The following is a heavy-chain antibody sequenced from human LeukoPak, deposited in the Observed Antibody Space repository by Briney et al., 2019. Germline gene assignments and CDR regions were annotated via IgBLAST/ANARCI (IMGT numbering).Heavy chain of an antibody. J-gene: IGHJ4*02. CDR1: GGSISSGDYY. D-gene: IGHD3-22*01. Sequence: SQTLSLTCTVSGGSISSGDYYWSWIRQPPGKGLEWIGSIYYSGSTYYNPSLKSRVTISVDTSKNEFSLKLSSVTAADTAVYYCATIDYYDSSGYKYSFDYWGQGTLVTVSS. V-gene: IGHV4-39*01. CDR2: IYYSGST. CDR3: ATIDYYDSSGYKYSFDY.